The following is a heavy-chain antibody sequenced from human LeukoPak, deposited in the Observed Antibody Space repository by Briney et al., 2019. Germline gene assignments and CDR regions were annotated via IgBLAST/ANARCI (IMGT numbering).Heavy chain of an antibody. CDR3: ARGGAFYQDTSGCLDS. CDR1: GYTFSSHD. Sequence: ASVKVSCRASGYTFSSHDMLWVRQATGQGLEWMGWMSPETGDTGYTQTLQGRISITWNTSISTAYMELSGLRSEDTAVYYCARGGAFYQDTSGCLDSWGQGTLVTVSS. J-gene: IGHJ4*02. D-gene: IGHD3-22*01. CDR2: MSPETGDT. V-gene: IGHV1-8*03.